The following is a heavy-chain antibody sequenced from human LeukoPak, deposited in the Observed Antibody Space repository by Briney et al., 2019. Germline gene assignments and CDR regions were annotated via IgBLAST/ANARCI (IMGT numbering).Heavy chain of an antibody. V-gene: IGHV3-7*01. CDR1: GFTLSSYW. J-gene: IGHJ4*02. D-gene: IGHD3-22*01. CDR2: IKQDGSEK. CDR3: ASWILGDYYDSSGSHDY. Sequence: GGSLRLSRAASGFTLSSYWMSWVRQAPGKGLEWVANIKQDGSEKYYVDSVKGRFTISRDNAKNSLYLQMNSLRAEDTAVYYCASWILGDYYDSSGSHDYWGQGTLVTVSS.